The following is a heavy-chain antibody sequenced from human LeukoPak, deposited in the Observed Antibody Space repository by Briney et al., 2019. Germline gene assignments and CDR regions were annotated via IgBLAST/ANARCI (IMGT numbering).Heavy chain of an antibody. CDR1: GFTFNDYA. V-gene: IGHV3-9*01. D-gene: IGHD3-10*01. CDR2: ISWNSGSI. Sequence: GGSLRLSCAASGFTFNDYAMQWVRQAPGKGLEWVSGISWNSGSIGYADSVKGRFTISRDNAKKSLYLQMNSLRAEDTAVYYCARYAYYYASGSYPSTERVFDYWGQGTLVTVSS. J-gene: IGHJ4*02. CDR3: ARYAYYYASGSYPSTERVFDY.